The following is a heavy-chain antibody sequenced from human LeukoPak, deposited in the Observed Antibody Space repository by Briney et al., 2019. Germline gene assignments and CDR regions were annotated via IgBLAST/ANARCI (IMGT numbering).Heavy chain of an antibody. J-gene: IGHJ6*02. CDR3: ARDTRRDTYYHGMDV. CDR1: GFTFSTYW. V-gene: IGHV3-7*01. Sequence: GGSLRLSCAASGFTFSTYWMSWVRQAPGKGLEWVANINQDGGDKFYVDSVRGRFTISRDNAKNPLYLQMNSLTAEDTAVYYCARDTRRDTYYHGMDVWGQGTTVTVSS. CDR2: INQDGGDK. D-gene: IGHD3-10*01.